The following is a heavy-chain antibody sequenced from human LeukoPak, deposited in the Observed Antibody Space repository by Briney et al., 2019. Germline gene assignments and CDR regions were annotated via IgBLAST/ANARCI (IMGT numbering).Heavy chain of an antibody. J-gene: IGHJ4*02. CDR1: GFTFRIYW. Sequence: GGSLRLFCAVSGFTFRIYWMSWARQSRGGGLEWVANITQHGREKYYEHSVKGRYTIYRADAKTSLYQQIDSMRGEDTSVYYCTRQRGWDYVDYWGQGALVIVPS. V-gene: IGHV3-7*01. D-gene: IGHD1-1*01. CDR2: ITQHGREK. CDR3: TRQRGWDYVDY.